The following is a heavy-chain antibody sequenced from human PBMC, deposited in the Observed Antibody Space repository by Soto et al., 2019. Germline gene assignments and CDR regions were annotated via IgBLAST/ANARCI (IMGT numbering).Heavy chain of an antibody. J-gene: IGHJ4*01. CDR1: GFSFRGDW. D-gene: IGHD5-12*01. CDR3: VKSPPGYILGDF. Sequence: GGLLRLSYADPGFSFRGDWMTWDRQAPGKGPEWVANINRDGSVKQYGGSVKGRFTISRDNAKNSLYLQIDSLRAENTALYYGVKSPPGYILGDFWGHGTLVTVS. V-gene: IGHV3-7*03. CDR2: INRDGSVK.